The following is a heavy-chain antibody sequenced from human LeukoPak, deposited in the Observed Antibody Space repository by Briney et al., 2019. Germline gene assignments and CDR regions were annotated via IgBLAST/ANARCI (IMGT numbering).Heavy chain of an antibody. D-gene: IGHD3-10*01. CDR1: GFTFSRSF. CDR3: ATGLLGQ. V-gene: IGHV3-23*01. J-gene: IGHJ4*02. CDR2: ISDTGAGT. Sequence: GGSLRLSCAASGFTFSRSFMTWVRQAPGEGLEWVSSISDTGAGTYYADSVKGRFTISRDNSKNTLYLQMNSLRAEDTALYYCATGLLGQWGQGILVTVSS.